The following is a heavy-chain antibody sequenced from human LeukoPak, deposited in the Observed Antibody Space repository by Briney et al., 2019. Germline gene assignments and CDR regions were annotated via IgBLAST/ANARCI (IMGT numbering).Heavy chain of an antibody. CDR1: GYTFTSYD. J-gene: IGHJ4*02. CDR3: ARGLSTGSHLGY. V-gene: IGHV1-8*01. Sequence: ASVKVSCKASGYTFTSYDINWVRQATGQGLEWMGWMNPNSGNTGYAQKFQGRVTVTRNTSISTAYMELSSLRSEDTAVYYCARGLSTGSHLGYWGQGTLVTVSS. D-gene: IGHD7-27*01. CDR2: MNPNSGNT.